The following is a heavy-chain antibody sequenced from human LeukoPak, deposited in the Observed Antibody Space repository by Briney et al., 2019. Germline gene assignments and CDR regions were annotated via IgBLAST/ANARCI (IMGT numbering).Heavy chain of an antibody. CDR3: ARDRGWSQTYGSGTYGLDY. D-gene: IGHD3-10*01. CDR1: GFTFNSYS. V-gene: IGHV3-21*01. J-gene: IGHJ4*02. CDR2: IRSSDTYI. Sequence: GGSLRLSCAASGFTFNSYSMNWVRQAPGKGLEWVSSIRSSDTYIYYADSVRGRFTISRDNAKNSLYLQMNSLRAEDTAVYYCARDRGWSQTYGSGTYGLDYWGQGTLVTVSS.